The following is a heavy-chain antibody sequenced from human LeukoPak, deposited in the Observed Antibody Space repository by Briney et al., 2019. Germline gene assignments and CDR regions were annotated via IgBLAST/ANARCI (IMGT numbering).Heavy chain of an antibody. CDR1: GFTFSSYG. D-gene: IGHD6-6*01. Sequence: GGSLRLSCAASGFTFSSYGMHWVRQAPGKGLEWVALISYDGSNKYYADSVKGRFTISRDNSKNTLYLQMNSLRAEDTALYYCAKGVEYSSSPLDYWGQGTLVTVSS. J-gene: IGHJ4*02. CDR3: AKGVEYSSSPLDY. V-gene: IGHV3-30*18. CDR2: ISYDGSNK.